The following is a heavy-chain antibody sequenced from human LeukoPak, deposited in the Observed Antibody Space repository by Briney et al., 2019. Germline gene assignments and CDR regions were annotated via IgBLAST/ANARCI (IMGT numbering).Heavy chain of an antibody. Sequence: SETLSLTCTVSGGSISTYYWTWIRQPPGKGLEWIGYVYYSGTTNYNPSLESRVTISIDTSKNQFSLKLNSVTAADTAVYYCARDFDSSGYYWSWGQGTLVTVSS. J-gene: IGHJ4*02. CDR2: VYYSGTT. CDR3: ARDFDSSGYYWS. CDR1: GGSISTYY. V-gene: IGHV4-59*01. D-gene: IGHD3-22*01.